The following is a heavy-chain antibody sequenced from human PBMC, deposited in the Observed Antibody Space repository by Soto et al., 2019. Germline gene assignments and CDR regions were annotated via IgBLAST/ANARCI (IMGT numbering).Heavy chain of an antibody. CDR1: GGSISHDY. CDR2: IHSSGTT. D-gene: IGHD2-15*01. CDR3: ARGPCGGGSCYSDLFPETGFDS. J-gene: IGHJ4*02. V-gene: IGHV4-4*07. Sequence: QVQLQESGPGLVQPSETLSLICTVSGGSISHDYWSWVRQPAGKGLEWIGRIHSSGTTNYNPSLEGRVTMSIDTFREQFSLQLSSVTAADTAMYHCARGPCGGGSCYSDLFPETGFDSWGQGTLVTVSS.